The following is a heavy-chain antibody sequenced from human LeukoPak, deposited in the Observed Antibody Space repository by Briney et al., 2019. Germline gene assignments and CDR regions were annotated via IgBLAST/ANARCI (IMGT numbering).Heavy chain of an antibody. CDR2: ISSSSSYI. V-gene: IGHV3-21*01. D-gene: IGHD3-3*01. Sequence: GGSLRLSCAASGFTFSSYSMNWVRQAPGKRLEWVSSISSSSSYIYYADSVKGRFTISRDNAKNSLYLQMNSLRAEDTAVYYCARDAIGETYYDFWSGYYRWFDPWGQGTLVTVSS. CDR3: ARDAIGETYYDFWSGYYRWFDP. CDR1: GFTFSSYS. J-gene: IGHJ5*02.